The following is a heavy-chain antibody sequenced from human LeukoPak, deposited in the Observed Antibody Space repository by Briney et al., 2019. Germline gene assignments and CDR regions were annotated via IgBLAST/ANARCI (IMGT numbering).Heavy chain of an antibody. CDR2: IIPIFGTA. CDR1: GGTFSSYA. CDR3: ARYYYDSSGYYY. J-gene: IGHJ4*02. V-gene: IGHV1-69*05. Sequence: SVKVSCKASGGTFSSYAISWVRQAPGQGLEWMGGIIPIFGTANYAQKFQGRVTITTDESTSTAYMELSSLRSEDTAAYYCARYYYDSSGYYYWGQGTLVTVSS. D-gene: IGHD3-22*01.